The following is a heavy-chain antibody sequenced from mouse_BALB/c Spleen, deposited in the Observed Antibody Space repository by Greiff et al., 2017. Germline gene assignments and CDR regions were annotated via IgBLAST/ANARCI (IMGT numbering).Heavy chain of an antibody. CDR2: ICRGGST. J-gene: IGHJ4*01. CDR1: GFSLTSYG. Sequence: VQVVESGPSLVQPSQSLSITCTVSGFSLTSYGVHWVRQSPGKGLEWLGVICRGGSTDYNAAFMSRLSITKDNSKSQVFFKMNSLQADDTAIYYCAKKDGNYGYYYAMDYWGQGTSVTVSS. D-gene: IGHD2-1*01. CDR3: AKKDGNYGYYYAMDY. V-gene: IGHV2-5-1*01.